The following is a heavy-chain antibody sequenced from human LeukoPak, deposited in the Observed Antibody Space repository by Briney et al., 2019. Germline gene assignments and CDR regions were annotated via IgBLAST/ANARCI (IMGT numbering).Heavy chain of an antibody. CDR2: IYYNGST. CDR1: GFTVSSNS. Sequence: GSLRLSCAASGFTVSSNSMSWVRQAPGKGLEWIGIIYYNGSTYYNPSLKGRVTISVDTSKNQFSLKLSSVTAADTAVYYCARAFRARYFDLWGRGTLVTVSS. D-gene: IGHD1-26*01. CDR3: ARAFRARYFDL. V-gene: IGHV4-59*05. J-gene: IGHJ2*01.